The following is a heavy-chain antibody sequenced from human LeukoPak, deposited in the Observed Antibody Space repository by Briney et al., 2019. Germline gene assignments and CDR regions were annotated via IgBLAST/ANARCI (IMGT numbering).Heavy chain of an antibody. CDR1: GGTFSSYA. CDR3: ARGSKEVNEYFQH. Sequence: TVKVSCKASGGTFSSYAISWVRQAPGQGLEWMGGIIPIFGTANYAQKFQGRVTITTDESTSTAYMELSSLRSEDTVVYYCARGSKEVNEYFQHWGQGTLVTVSS. V-gene: IGHV1-69*05. D-gene: IGHD2-2*01. CDR2: IIPIFGTA. J-gene: IGHJ1*01.